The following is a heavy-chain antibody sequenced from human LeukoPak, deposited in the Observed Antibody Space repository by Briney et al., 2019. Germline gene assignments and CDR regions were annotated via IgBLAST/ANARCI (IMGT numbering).Heavy chain of an antibody. Sequence: PSETLSLTCTVSGGSISSSSYYWGWIRQPPGKGLEWIGSIYYSGSTYYNPSLKSRVTISVDTSKNQFSLKLSSVTAADTAVYYCAREGTGGYSGYDDHYYYYGMDVWGQGTTVTVSS. CDR1: GGSISSSSYY. J-gene: IGHJ6*02. D-gene: IGHD5-12*01. CDR3: AREGTGGYSGYDDHYYYYGMDV. CDR2: IYYSGST. V-gene: IGHV4-39*02.